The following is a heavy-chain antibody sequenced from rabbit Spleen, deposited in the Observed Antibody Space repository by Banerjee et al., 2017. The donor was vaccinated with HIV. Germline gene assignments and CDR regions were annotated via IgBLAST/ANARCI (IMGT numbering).Heavy chain of an antibody. CDR1: GFSFSSSYW. J-gene: IGHJ6*01. CDR2: ISAGSSGTT. CDR3: ARDTSSSFSTYGMDL. Sequence: EESGGGLVQPEGSLTLTCTASGFSFSSSYWICWVRQAPGKGLEWIACISAGSSGTTYYANWPKGRFTISKASSTTVTLQMTSLTAADTATYFCARDTSSSFSTYGMDLWGPGTLVTVS. D-gene: IGHD1-1*01. V-gene: IGHV1S45*01.